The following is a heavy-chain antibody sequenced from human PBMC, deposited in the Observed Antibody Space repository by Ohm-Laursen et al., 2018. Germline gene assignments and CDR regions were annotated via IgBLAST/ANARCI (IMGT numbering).Heavy chain of an antibody. V-gene: IGHV1-2*02. CDR1: GDTFSTHA. J-gene: IGHJ4*02. Sequence: SVKVSCKASGDTFSTHAINWVRQAPGQGLEWMGWINPDSGGTNYAQKFQGRVTMTRDTSISTAYMEVSRLRSDDTAVYYCARSRYKWNYGYFDYWGQGTLVIVSS. CDR2: INPDSGGT. CDR3: ARSRYKWNYGYFDY. D-gene: IGHD1-7*01.